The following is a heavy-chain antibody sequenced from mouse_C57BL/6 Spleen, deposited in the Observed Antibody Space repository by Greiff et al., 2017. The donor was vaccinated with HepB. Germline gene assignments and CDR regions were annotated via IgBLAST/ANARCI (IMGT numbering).Heavy chain of an antibody. V-gene: IGHV5-6*02. CDR2: ISSGGSYT. CDR1: GFTFSSYG. J-gene: IGHJ4*01. CDR3: ARQTTVVAGGYAMDY. D-gene: IGHD1-1*01. Sequence: DVMLVESGGDLVKPGGSLKLSCAASGFTFSSYGMSWVRQTPDKRLEWVATISSGGSYTYYPDSVKGRFTISRDNAKNTLYLQMSSLKSEDTAMYYCARQTTVVAGGYAMDYWGQGTSVTVSS.